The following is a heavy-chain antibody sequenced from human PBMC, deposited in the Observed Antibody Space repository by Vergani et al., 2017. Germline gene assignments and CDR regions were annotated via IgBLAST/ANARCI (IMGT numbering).Heavy chain of an antibody. V-gene: IGHV3-33*01. CDR2: TWYDGNNK. CDR3: ARDVRLRYNRFDP. CDR1: GFTFNQYG. J-gene: IGHJ5*02. D-gene: IGHD3-16*01. Sequence: QVQLVESGGGVVQPGRSLRLSCAASGFTFNQYGMHWVRQAPGKGLEWVAFTWYDGNNKQYADSVKGRFTISRDNSKSTMYLQMNSLRDEDTGVYYCARDVRLRYNRFDPWGQGTLVTVSS.